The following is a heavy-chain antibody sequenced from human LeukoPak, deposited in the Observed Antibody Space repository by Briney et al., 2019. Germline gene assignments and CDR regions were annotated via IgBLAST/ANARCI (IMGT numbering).Heavy chain of an antibody. CDR2: IYSSGNT. Sequence: PSETLSLTCTVSGGSISSDYWSWIRQPAGKGLEWIGRIYSSGNTNYNPSLKSRVTISLDTSKNQFSLKLTSGSAADTAVYYCAREGGSYYHWFDPWGQGTLVTVSS. CDR1: GGSISSDY. V-gene: IGHV4-4*07. D-gene: IGHD1-26*01. J-gene: IGHJ5*02. CDR3: AREGGSYYHWFDP.